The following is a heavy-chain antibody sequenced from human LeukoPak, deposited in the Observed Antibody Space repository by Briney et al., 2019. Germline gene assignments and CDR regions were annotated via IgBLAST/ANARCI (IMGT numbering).Heavy chain of an antibody. CDR2: MNPNSGNT. D-gene: IGHD3-3*01. J-gene: IGHJ4*02. V-gene: IGHV1-8*03. CDR1: GYSFTNYV. Sequence: ASVKVSCKASGYSFTNYVINWVRQVPGQGLEWMGWMNPNSGNTGYAQKFQGRVTITRNTSISTAYMELSSLRSEDTAVYYCARVLQTYDFWSGYLAGYFDYWGQGTLVTVSS. CDR3: ARVLQTYDFWSGYLAGYFDY.